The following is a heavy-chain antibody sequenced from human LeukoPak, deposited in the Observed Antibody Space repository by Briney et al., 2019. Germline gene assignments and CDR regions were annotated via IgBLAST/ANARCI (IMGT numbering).Heavy chain of an antibody. CDR2: IYSDGRT. Sequence: PGGSLRLSCVGSGFSFSSNYMNWVRQAPGRGLDWVSVIYSDGRTFYADSVKGRFTSSRDNSKNTVDLQMNNLGADDTAVYYCARVNINNWHSCDYWGQGTLVTVSS. J-gene: IGHJ4*02. D-gene: IGHD1-1*01. V-gene: IGHV3-53*01. CDR1: GFSFSSNY. CDR3: ARVNINNWHSCDY.